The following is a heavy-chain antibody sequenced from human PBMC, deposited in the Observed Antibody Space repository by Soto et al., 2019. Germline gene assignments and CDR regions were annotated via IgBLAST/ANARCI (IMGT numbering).Heavy chain of an antibody. CDR1: DKTFLSYG. D-gene: IGHD5-18*01. V-gene: IGHV1-18*01. Sequence: ASVKVSCKASDKTFLSYGISWVRQGPGQGLEWMGWISPYNGNTNYAQKLQGRVTMTTDTSTRTAYMELRSLSSDDTAVYYCATQIDTVMVFRDWGQGTLVTVSS. CDR2: ISPYNGNT. J-gene: IGHJ4*02. CDR3: ATQIDTVMVFRD.